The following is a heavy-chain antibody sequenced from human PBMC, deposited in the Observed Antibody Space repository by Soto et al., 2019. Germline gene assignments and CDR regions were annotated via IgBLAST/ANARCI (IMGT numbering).Heavy chain of an antibody. CDR1: GFTFSSYS. D-gene: IGHD3-10*01. J-gene: IGHJ6*02. V-gene: IGHV3-48*01. CDR3: ARDYYGSGSYYIEGPDTYGMDV. Sequence: GGSLRLSCAASGFTFSSYSMNWVRQAPGKGLEWVSYISSSSSTIYYADSVKGRFTISRDNAKNSLYLQMNSLRAEDTAVYYCARDYYGSGSYYIEGPDTYGMDVWGQGTTVTVSS. CDR2: ISSSSSTI.